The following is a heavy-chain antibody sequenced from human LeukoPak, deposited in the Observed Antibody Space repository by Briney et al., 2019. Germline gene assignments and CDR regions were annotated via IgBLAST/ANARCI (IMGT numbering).Heavy chain of an antibody. D-gene: IGHD3-10*01. Sequence: GSLRLSCAASGFTFDDYAMHWVCQAPGKGLEWVALISWEGHTTYYADSVRGRFTISRDNSKNSLYLQMNSLRTEDTAFYYCTRDTDYGSATNYFDSWGQGTLVSVSS. CDR2: ISWEGHTT. CDR1: GFTFDDYA. J-gene: IGHJ4*02. CDR3: TRDTDYGSATNYFDS. V-gene: IGHV3-43*01.